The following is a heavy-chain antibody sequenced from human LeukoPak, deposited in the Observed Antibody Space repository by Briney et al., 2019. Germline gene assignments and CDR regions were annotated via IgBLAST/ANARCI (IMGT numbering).Heavy chain of an antibody. J-gene: IGHJ4*02. CDR1: GFTFSRYG. Sequence: GGSRRLSCAAAGFTFSRYGMHWVRQASGKGREWVALISYDGSNKYYADSVKGRFTISRDNPKNTLYLQMTSLRPKDRAVYDGAKGDPYGSGSYPVDYWGQGTLVTASS. CDR3: AKGDPYGSGSYPVDY. CDR2: ISYDGSNK. V-gene: IGHV3-30*18. D-gene: IGHD3-10*01.